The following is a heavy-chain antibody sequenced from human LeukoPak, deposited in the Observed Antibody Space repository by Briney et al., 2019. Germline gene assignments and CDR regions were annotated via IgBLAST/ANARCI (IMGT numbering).Heavy chain of an antibody. J-gene: IGHJ6*02. CDR1: GFTFSSYA. CDR3: ASALRPIHEYQNSHPPYYGMDV. D-gene: IGHD2-2*01. Sequence: GGSLRLSCAASGFTFSSYAMHWVRQAPGKGLEWVAVISYDGSNKYYADSVKGRFTISRDNSKNTLYLQMNSLRAEDTAVYYCASALRPIHEYQNSHPPYYGMDVWGQGTTVTVSS. CDR2: ISYDGSNK. V-gene: IGHV3-30-3*01.